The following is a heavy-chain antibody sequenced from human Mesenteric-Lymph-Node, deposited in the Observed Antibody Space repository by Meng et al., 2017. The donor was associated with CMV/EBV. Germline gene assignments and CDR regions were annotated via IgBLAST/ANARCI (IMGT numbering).Heavy chain of an antibody. CDR2: INPNSGVS. J-gene: IGHJ5*02. D-gene: IGHD2/OR15-2a*01. CDR1: GYTFTDFY. V-gene: IGHV1-2*06. Sequence: QVQLVQSRAEVGKPGASVMVSCKASGYTFTDFYIHWVRQAPAQGLEWMGRINPNSGVSNSAQNFQGRVTMTRDTSISTAYMELGRLTSDDTAVYYCARDNVNPEGFDPWGQGTLVTVSS. CDR3: ARDNVNPEGFDP.